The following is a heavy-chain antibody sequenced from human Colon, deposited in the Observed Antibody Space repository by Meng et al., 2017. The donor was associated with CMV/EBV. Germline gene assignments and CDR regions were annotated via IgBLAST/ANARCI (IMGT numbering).Heavy chain of an antibody. CDR1: GFTFSNSA. V-gene: IGHV3-30*04. Sequence: SGFTFSNSAMHWVRQAPGKGLEWVAFISFDGSHAKFADSVKGRFTISRDNSKNRLYLQMSSLRREDTAVYYCAPDGGLRVANYFEHWGQGTLVTVSS. D-gene: IGHD5-12*01. CDR2: ISFDGSHA. J-gene: IGHJ4*02. CDR3: APDGGLRVANYFEH.